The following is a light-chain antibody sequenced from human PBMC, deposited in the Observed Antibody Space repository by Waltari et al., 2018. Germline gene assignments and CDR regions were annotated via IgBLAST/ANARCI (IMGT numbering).Light chain of an antibody. CDR1: SGSIASTY. CDR2: EDN. CDR3: QSHDANHYVV. Sequence: NFMLTQPPPVSESPGKTVTISRTRSSGSIASTYVQWYQRRPGSVPTTVIYEDNQRPSGVPDRFSGSIDSSSNSASLTISGLQTEDEADYYCQSHDANHYVVFGGGTKVTVL. V-gene: IGLV6-57*03. J-gene: IGLJ2*01.